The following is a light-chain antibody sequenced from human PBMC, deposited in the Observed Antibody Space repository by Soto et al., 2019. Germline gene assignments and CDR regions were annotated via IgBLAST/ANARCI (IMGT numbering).Light chain of an antibody. CDR2: MAS. Sequence: DIQVTQSPSTLSASVGDRVIITCRASQSISGWLAWYQQKPGIAPKLLIYMASTLQDGVPPRFSGSGFGTEFTLTISSLQPDDFATYYCQQYNSYSWTFGQGTKVDIK. J-gene: IGKJ1*01. V-gene: IGKV1-5*03. CDR1: QSISGW. CDR3: QQYNSYSWT.